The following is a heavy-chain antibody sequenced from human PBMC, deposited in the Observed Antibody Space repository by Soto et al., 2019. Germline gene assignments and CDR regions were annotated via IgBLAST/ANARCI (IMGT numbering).Heavy chain of an antibody. V-gene: IGHV3-48*01. Sequence: GGSLRLSCAASGFTFSSYSMNWIRQAPGKGLEWVSYISSSSSTIYYADSVKGRFTISRDNAKNSLYLQMNSLRAEDTAVYYCARDSCSGGSCYGVLDYWGQGTLVTVSS. D-gene: IGHD2-15*01. CDR1: GFTFSSYS. J-gene: IGHJ4*02. CDR3: ARDSCSGGSCYGVLDY. CDR2: ISSSSSTI.